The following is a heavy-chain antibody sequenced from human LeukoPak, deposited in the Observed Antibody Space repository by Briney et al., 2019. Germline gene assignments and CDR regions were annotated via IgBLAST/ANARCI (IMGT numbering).Heavy chain of an antibody. J-gene: IGHJ6*03. Sequence: PSETLSLTCTVSGGSISSSSYYWGWIRQPPGKGLEWIGSIYYSGSTYYNPSLKSRVTISVDTSKNQFSLKLSSVTAADTAVYYCARQIPQRGYYYYYMDVWGKGTTVTISS. CDR3: ARQIPQRGYYYYYMDV. CDR2: IYYSGST. V-gene: IGHV4-39*01. D-gene: IGHD2-21*01. CDR1: GGSISSSSYY.